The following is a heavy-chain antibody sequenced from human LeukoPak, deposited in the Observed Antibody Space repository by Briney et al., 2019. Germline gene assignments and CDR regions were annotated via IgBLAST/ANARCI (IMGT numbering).Heavy chain of an antibody. CDR2: ISGSGGST. V-gene: IGHV3-23*01. Sequence: GGSLRLSCAASGFTFSSYAMSWVRQAPGKGLEWVSAISGSGGSTYYADSVKGGFTISRDNSKNTLYLQMNSLRAEDTAVYYCAKGTPSYCSGGSCYSDYFDYWGQGTLVTVSS. J-gene: IGHJ4*02. D-gene: IGHD2-15*01. CDR1: GFTFSSYA. CDR3: AKGTPSYCSGGSCYSDYFDY.